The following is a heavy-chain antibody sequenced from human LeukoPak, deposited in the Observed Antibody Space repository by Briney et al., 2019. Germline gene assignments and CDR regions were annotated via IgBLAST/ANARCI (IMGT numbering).Heavy chain of an antibody. CDR3: ARDPRVWQPNPHWFDP. J-gene: IGHJ5*02. V-gene: IGHV7-4-1*02. D-gene: IGHD3-16*01. Sequence: GASVKVSCKASGYTFTSYAMNWVRQAPGQGLEWMGWINTNTGNATYAQGFTGRFVFSLDTSVTTAYLQISSLKTEDTGVYYCARDPRVWQPNPHWFDPWGQGTLVTVSS. CDR1: GYTFTSYA. CDR2: INTNTGNA.